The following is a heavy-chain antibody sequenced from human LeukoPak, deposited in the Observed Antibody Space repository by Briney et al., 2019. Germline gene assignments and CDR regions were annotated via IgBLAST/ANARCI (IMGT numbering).Heavy chain of an antibody. J-gene: IGHJ3*02. Sequence: SETLSLTCTVSGDSISSGTYYWTWIRQPAGKGLEWIGRISRSGSTNYNPSLKRRVTISVDTSKNQFSLKLSSVTAADTAVYYCARGGGYHSGTKRAFDIWGQGTMVTVSS. V-gene: IGHV4-61*02. CDR3: ARGGGYHSGTKRAFDI. CDR1: GDSISSGTYY. CDR2: ISRSGST. D-gene: IGHD1-26*01.